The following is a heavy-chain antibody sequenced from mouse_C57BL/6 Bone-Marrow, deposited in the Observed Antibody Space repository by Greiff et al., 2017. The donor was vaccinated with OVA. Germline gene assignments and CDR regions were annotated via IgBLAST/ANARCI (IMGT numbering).Heavy chain of an antibody. D-gene: IGHD1-1*01. J-gene: IGHJ2*01. CDR3: AREIFARITTVVAKDY. CDR1: GYTFTDYY. CDR2: IFPGSGST. Sequence: QVQLQQSGPELVKPGASVKISCKASGYTFTDYYINWVKQRPGQGLEWIGWIFPGSGSTYYNEKFKGKATLTVDKSSSTAYMLLSSLTSEDSAVYFCAREIFARITTVVAKDYWGQGTTLTVSS. V-gene: IGHV1-75*01.